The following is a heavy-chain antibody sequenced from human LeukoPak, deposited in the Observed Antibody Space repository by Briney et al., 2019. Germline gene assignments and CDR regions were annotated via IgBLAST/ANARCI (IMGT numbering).Heavy chain of an antibody. Sequence: SVKVSCKASGGTFSNYAISWVRQAPGQGLEWMGGVITNYGTTNYAQKYQGRVTITADESTTTVYMELSSLRSEDTAVYYCARPRTYYDFWRGYPPFDYWGQGTLVTVSS. D-gene: IGHD3-3*01. CDR3: ARPRTYYDFWRGYPPFDY. V-gene: IGHV1-69*13. CDR1: GGTFSNYA. CDR2: VITNYGTT. J-gene: IGHJ4*02.